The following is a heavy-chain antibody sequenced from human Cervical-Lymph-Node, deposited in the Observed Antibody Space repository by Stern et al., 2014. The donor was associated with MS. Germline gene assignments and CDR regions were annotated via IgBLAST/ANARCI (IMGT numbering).Heavy chain of an antibody. V-gene: IGHV4-39*01. CDR1: GGSISSSSYY. CDR2: IYYSGST. D-gene: IGHD6-19*01. CDR3: ARGQWLVQGNYFDY. Sequence: QLQLQESGPGLVKPSETLSLTCTVSGGSISSSSYYWGWIRQPPGKGLEWIGSIYYSGSTYYNPSLKSRVTISVDTSKNQFPLKLSSVTAADTAVYYCARGQWLVQGNYFDYWGQGTLVTVSS. J-gene: IGHJ4*02.